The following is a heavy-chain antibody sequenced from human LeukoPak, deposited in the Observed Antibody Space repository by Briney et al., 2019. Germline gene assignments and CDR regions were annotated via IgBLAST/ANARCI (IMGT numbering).Heavy chain of an antibody. Sequence: GGSLRLSCTASGFTFGDYAMSWFRQAPGKGLEWVGFIRSKAYGGTTEYAASVKGRFTISRDDSKSIAYLQMNSLKTEDTAVYYCTRVVVRGVTEGYFDYWGQGTLVTVSS. D-gene: IGHD3-10*01. CDR3: TRVVVRGVTEGYFDY. CDR2: IRSKAYGGTT. J-gene: IGHJ4*02. V-gene: IGHV3-49*03. CDR1: GFTFGDYA.